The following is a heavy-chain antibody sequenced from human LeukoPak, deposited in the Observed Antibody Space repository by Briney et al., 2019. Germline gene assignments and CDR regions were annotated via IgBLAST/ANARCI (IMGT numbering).Heavy chain of an antibody. CDR1: GFTFSSNG. J-gene: IGHJ6*02. D-gene: IGHD3-10*01. Sequence: GGSLRLSCAASGFTFSSNGMNWVRQAPGKGLEWVSYISATGGTIYYADSVKGRFTISRDNSKNTLYLQMNSLRAEDTAVYYCAREGSYYYGMDVWGQGTTVTVSS. CDR2: ISATGGTI. V-gene: IGHV3-48*01. CDR3: AREGSYYYGMDV.